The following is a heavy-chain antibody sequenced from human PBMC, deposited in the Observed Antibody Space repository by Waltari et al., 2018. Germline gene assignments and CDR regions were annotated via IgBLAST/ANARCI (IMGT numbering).Heavy chain of an antibody. V-gene: IGHV1-46*01. CDR3: ARDQGRDSSMDV. CDR1: GYTFTSYY. J-gene: IGHJ6*02. Sequence: QVQLVQSGAEVKKPGASVKVSCKASGYTFTSYYMHWVRQAPGQGLEWMGIINRDRGSTSYAQKFHGRVTMTRDTSTSTVYMELSSLRSEDTAVYYCARDQGRDSSMDVWGQGTTVTVSS. D-gene: IGHD5-18*01. CDR2: INRDRGST.